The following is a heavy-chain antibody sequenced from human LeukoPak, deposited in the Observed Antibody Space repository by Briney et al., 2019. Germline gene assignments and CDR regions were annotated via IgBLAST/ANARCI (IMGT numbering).Heavy chain of an antibody. CDR1: GFTFSSYS. D-gene: IGHD4-23*01. CDR3: ARDLVYGDKVAPDWVDP. CDR2: IRYDGSNK. J-gene: IGHJ5*02. Sequence: GGSLRLSCAASGFTFSSYSMNWVRRAPREGLEWGAFIRYDGSNKYYADSVKGRFTIFRENSKNTLYLQMNSLSAEDTGVYYCARDLVYGDKVAPDWVDPWGQGTLVTVSS. V-gene: IGHV3-30*02.